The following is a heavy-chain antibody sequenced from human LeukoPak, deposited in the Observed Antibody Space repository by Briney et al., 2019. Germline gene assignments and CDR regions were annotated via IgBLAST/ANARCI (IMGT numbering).Heavy chain of an antibody. V-gene: IGHV3-15*01. J-gene: IGHJ4*02. CDR1: GFTFSNAW. D-gene: IGHD5-12*01. CDR2: IKSKTDGGTT. Sequence: GGSLRLSCAASGFTFSNAWMSWVRQAPGKGLEWVGRIKSKTDGGTTDYAAPVKGRFTISRDDSKNTLYLQMNSLKTEDTAVYYCTTGPFIVATVDYWGQGTLVTVSS. CDR3: TTGPFIVATVDY.